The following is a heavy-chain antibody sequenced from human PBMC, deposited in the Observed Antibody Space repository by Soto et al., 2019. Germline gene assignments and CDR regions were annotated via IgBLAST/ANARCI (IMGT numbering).Heavy chain of an antibody. CDR3: ARQETSNPYFDY. D-gene: IGHD4-4*01. CDR1: GGTFSSYA. J-gene: IGHJ4*02. CDR2: IIPIFGTA. Sequence: QVQLVQSGAEVKKPGSSVKVSCKASGGTFSSYAISWVRQAPGQGLEWMGGIIPIFGTANYAQKFQGRVTITADESTSPAYMELSSLRSEDTAVYYWARQETSNPYFDYWGQGTLVTVSS. V-gene: IGHV1-69*01.